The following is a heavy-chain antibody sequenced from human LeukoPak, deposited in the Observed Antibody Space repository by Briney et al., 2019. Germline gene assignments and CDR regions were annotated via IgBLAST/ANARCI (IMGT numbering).Heavy chain of an antibody. V-gene: IGHV3-74*01. D-gene: IGHD3-16*01. CDR1: GFTFSSFW. Sequence: GGSLRLSCAASGFTFSSFWMHWVRQAPGKGLVWVSRISTDGSRTAYADSVKGRFTISRDNSKNTVDLQLNSLRAEDTAVYYCARDLIGGYTFDYCGQGTLVTVSS. CDR3: ARDLIGGYTFDY. J-gene: IGHJ4*02. CDR2: ISTDGSRT.